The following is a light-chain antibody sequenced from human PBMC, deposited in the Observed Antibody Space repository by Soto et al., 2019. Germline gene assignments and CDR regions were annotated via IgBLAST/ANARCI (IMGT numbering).Light chain of an antibody. Sequence: EIVMTQSPATLSVSPGERATLSCRASQSVSSYLAWYQQKPGQAPRLLIYGASTRATGIPARFSGSGSGTEFTLTISSLQSEDFAVYYCQQYNSWPSFGQGTKVEIK. CDR3: QQYNSWPS. CDR2: GAS. CDR1: QSVSSY. J-gene: IGKJ1*01. V-gene: IGKV3-15*01.